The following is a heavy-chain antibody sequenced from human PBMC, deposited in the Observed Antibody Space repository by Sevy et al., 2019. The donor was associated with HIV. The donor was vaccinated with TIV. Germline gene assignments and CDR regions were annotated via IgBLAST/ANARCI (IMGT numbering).Heavy chain of an antibody. Sequence: ASVKVSCKVSGYTHTKLSIHWVRQAPRKGLEWMGDFDSQDGETIYSQRFQGRVTMTVDTPTDTAYMDLSSLTSEDTAVYYCATVGLRYYSGSSSYQGDWFDPWGQGTLVTVSS. CDR2: FDSQDGET. D-gene: IGHD2-15*01. V-gene: IGHV1-24*01. J-gene: IGHJ5*02. CDR1: GYTHTKLS. CDR3: ATVGLRYYSGSSSYQGDWFDP.